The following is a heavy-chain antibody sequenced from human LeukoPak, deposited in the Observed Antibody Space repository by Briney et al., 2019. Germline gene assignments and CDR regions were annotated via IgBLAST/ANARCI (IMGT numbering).Heavy chain of an antibody. J-gene: IGHJ4*02. CDR1: GGSISSSSYY. V-gene: IGHV4-39*01. D-gene: IGHD3-22*01. Sequence: PSETLSLTCTVSGGSISSSSYYWGWIRQPPGTGLERIGSIYYSGSTYYNPSLKSRVTISVDTSKNQFSLKLSSVTAADTAVYYCATSDYYDSSGFDYWGQGTLVTVSS. CDR2: IYYSGST. CDR3: ATSDYYDSSGFDY.